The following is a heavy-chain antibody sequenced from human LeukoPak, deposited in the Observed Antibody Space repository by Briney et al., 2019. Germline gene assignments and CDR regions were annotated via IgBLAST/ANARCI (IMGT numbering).Heavy chain of an antibody. Sequence: SETLSLTCTVSGGSISSYYWSWIRQPPGKGLGWIGYIYYSGSTNYNPSLKSRVTISVDTSKNQFSLKLSSVTAVDTAVYFCARRPLYYYDSSGYRQPYWYFDLWGRGTLVTVSS. CDR1: GGSISSYY. J-gene: IGHJ2*01. CDR3: ARRPLYYYDSSGYRQPYWYFDL. V-gene: IGHV4-59*08. CDR2: IYYSGST. D-gene: IGHD3-22*01.